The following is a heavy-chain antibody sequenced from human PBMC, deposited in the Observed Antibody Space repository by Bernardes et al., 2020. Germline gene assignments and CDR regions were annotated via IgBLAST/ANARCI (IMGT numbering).Heavy chain of an antibody. Sequence: SETLSLTCAVSGDSISNNNWWTWVRQPPGKGLEWIGEVYHSGSTNYSPSLKSRVTMSVDKSKNQFSLKLNSVTAADAAVYYCARRCRDSGGTCPLNWFDPWGQGILVTVSS. CDR1: GDSISNNNW. CDR3: ARRCRDSGGTCPLNWFDP. CDR2: VYHSGST. V-gene: IGHV4-4*02. D-gene: IGHD2-15*01. J-gene: IGHJ5*02.